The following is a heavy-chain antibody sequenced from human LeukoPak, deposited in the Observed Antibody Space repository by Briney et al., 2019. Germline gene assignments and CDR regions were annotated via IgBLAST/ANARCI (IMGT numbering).Heavy chain of an antibody. J-gene: IGHJ4*02. CDR2: IYYSGST. D-gene: IGHD1-26*01. CDR1: GGSISSSSYY. V-gene: IGHV4-39*01. CDR3: ARSATGATDSFDY. Sequence: SETLSLTCTVSGGSISSSSYYSGWIRQPPGKGLEWIGSIYYSGSTYYNPSLKSRVTISVDTSKNQFYLKLSSVTAADTAVYYCARSATGATDSFDYWGQGTLVTASS.